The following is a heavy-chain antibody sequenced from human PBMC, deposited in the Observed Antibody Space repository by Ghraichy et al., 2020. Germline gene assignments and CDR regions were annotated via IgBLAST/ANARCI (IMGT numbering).Heavy chain of an antibody. D-gene: IGHD3-22*01. CDR3: ATATNVYYDSSGYYYARLRKHKSYWYFDL. J-gene: IGHJ2*01. CDR2: FDPEDGET. CDR1: GYTLTELS. Sequence: ASVKVSCKVSGYTLTELSMHWVRQAPGKGLEWMGGFDPEDGETIYAQKFQGRVTMTEDTSTDTAYMELSSLRSEDTAVYYCATATNVYYDSSGYYYARLRKHKSYWYFDLWGRGTLVTVSS. V-gene: IGHV1-24*01.